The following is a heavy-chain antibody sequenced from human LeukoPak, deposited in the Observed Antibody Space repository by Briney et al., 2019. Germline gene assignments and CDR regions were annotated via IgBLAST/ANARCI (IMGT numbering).Heavy chain of an antibody. CDR1: TYTLTGYY. V-gene: IGHV1-2*02. CDR2: INPNSGDT. D-gene: IGHD6-19*01. Sequence: GASVKVSCKASTYTLTGYYMHWVRQAPGQGLEWMGWINPNSGDTNYAQKFQDRVTMTRDTSTSTVYMELSSLRSEDTAVYYCARVHDSDWYFDYWGQGTLVTVSS. J-gene: IGHJ4*02. CDR3: ARVHDSDWYFDY.